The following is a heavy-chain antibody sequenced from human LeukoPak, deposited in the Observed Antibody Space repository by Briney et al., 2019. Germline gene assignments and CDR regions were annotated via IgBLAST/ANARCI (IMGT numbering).Heavy chain of an antibody. D-gene: IGHD6-19*01. Sequence: GGSLRLSCAASGFTFSDYYMSWIRQAPGKGLEWVAFIRYDGSNKYYADSVKGRFTISRDNSKNTLYLQMNSLRAEDTAVYYCAKDGTPFGRIAVAGIDYWGQGTLVTVSS. CDR2: IRYDGSNK. CDR1: GFTFSDYY. J-gene: IGHJ4*02. CDR3: AKDGTPFGRIAVAGIDY. V-gene: IGHV3-30*02.